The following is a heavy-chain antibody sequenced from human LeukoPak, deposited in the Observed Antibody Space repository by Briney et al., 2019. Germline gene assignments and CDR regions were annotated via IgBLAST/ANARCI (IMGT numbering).Heavy chain of an antibody. V-gene: IGHV2-5*02. CDR1: GFSLSTSGVG. CDR3: AHRTGAPGYFDY. D-gene: IGHD1-26*01. Sequence: SGPTLVKPTQTLTLTCTFSGFSLSTSGVGVGWIRQPPGKALEWLALIYWDDDKRYSPSLKNRLTITKDNSKNQVFLTMTNMDPVDTATYYCAHRTGAPGYFDYWGQGTLVTVSS. J-gene: IGHJ4*02. CDR2: IYWDDDK.